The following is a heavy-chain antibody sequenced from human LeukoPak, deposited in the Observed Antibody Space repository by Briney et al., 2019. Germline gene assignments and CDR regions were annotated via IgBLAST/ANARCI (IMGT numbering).Heavy chain of an antibody. CDR3: ARHASEGARVTPPSLFLGFDY. V-gene: IGHV4-34*01. Sequence: SETLSLTCAVYGGSFSGYYWSWIRQPPGKGLEWIGEINHSGSTNYNPSLKSRVTISVDTSKNQFSLKLSSVTAADTAVYYCARHASEGARVTPPSLFLGFDYWGQGTLVTVSS. CDR2: INHSGST. D-gene: IGHD2-21*02. CDR1: GGSFSGYY. J-gene: IGHJ4*02.